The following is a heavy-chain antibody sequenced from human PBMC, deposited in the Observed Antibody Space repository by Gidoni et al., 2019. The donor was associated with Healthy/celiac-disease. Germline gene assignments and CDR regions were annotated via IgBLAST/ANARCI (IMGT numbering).Heavy chain of an antibody. Sequence: QLQLQESGPGLVKPSETLSLTCTVSGGSISSSSYYWGWIRQPPGKGLAWIGSIYYSGSTYYNPSLKSRVTISVDTSKNQFSRKLSSVTAADTAVYYCARQYLGYDSSGYYPFHFDYWGQGTLVTVSS. D-gene: IGHD3-22*01. CDR1: GGSISSSSYY. CDR2: IYYSGST. V-gene: IGHV4-39*01. J-gene: IGHJ4*02. CDR3: ARQYLGYDSSGYYPFHFDY.